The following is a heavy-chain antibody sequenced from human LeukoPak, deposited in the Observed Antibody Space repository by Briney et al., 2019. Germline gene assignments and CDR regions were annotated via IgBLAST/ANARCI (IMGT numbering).Heavy chain of an antibody. CDR2: ICSSGSIT. Sequence: GGSLRLSCAASGFTFRDYYMSWIRQAPGKGLVWVSYICSSGSITIYADSVKGRFIISRDNAKNSLYLQMNSLRPEDTAVYYWAGVETTAAAGTCGDWGQGTLVAVS. J-gene: IGHJ4*02. CDR3: AGVETTAAAGTCGD. D-gene: IGHD6-13*01. CDR1: GFTFRDYY. V-gene: IGHV3-11*05.